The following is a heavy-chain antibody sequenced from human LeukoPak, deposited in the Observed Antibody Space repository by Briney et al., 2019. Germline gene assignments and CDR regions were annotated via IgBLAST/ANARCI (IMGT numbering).Heavy chain of an antibody. Sequence: ASVKVSCKASGYTFTNYGISWVRQAPGQGLERMGWISAYNGNTNYAQKLQGRVTMTTDTSTSTAYMELRSLRSDDTAVYYCARGSHDYGDRGWFDPWGQGTLVTVSS. V-gene: IGHV1-18*01. J-gene: IGHJ5*02. CDR2: ISAYNGNT. CDR1: GYTFTNYG. D-gene: IGHD4-17*01. CDR3: ARGSHDYGDRGWFDP.